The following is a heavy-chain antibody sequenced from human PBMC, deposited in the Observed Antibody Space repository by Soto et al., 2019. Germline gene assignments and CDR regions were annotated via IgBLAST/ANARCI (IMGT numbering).Heavy chain of an antibody. Sequence: ASVKVSCKASGGTFSSYAISWVRQAPGQGLEWMGGIIPIFGTANYAQKFQGRVTITADKSTSTAYMELSSLRSEDTAVYYCARDRVRAASTYYYYYGMDVWGQGTTVTVSS. CDR3: ARDRVRAASTYYYYYGMDV. CDR2: IIPIFGTA. D-gene: IGHD2-15*01. CDR1: GGTFSSYA. J-gene: IGHJ6*02. V-gene: IGHV1-69*06.